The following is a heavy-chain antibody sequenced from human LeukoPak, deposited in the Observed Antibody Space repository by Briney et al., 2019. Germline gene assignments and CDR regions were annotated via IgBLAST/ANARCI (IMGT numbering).Heavy chain of an antibody. Sequence: ETLSLTCAVYGGSFSGYYWSWVRQAPGKGLEWVSAISGSGGSTYYADSVKGRFTISRDNSKNTLYLQMNSLRAEDTAVYYCAKDHLTNVMDVWGQGTTVTVSS. J-gene: IGHJ6*02. CDR2: ISGSGGST. CDR1: GGSFSGYY. CDR3: AKDHLTNVMDV. V-gene: IGHV3-23*01. D-gene: IGHD3-9*01.